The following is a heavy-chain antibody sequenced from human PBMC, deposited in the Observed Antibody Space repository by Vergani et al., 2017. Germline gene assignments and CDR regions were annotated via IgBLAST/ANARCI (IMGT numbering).Heavy chain of an antibody. D-gene: IGHD3-16*02. J-gene: IGHJ6*03. CDR2: TSTDGST. CDR3: ARETVVTSWDGYRFHYMDV. CDR1: GGAVNSGSNF. Sequence: QVQLQGSGPGLVKPSQTLSLTCSVSGGAVNSGSNFWTWIRQPAGKGLGWIDRTSTDGSTNYNPSLKSRVTVSVDTSKTQISLRLTSVTAEDTAVYYCARETVVTSWDGYRFHYMDVWGKGTTVTVSS. V-gene: IGHV4-61*02.